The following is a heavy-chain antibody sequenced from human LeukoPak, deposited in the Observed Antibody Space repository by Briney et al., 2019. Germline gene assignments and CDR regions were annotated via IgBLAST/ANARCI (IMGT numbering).Heavy chain of an antibody. Sequence: ASVKVSCKASGYTFTSYAINWVRQATGQGLEWMGWMNPNSGNTGYAQKFQGRVTMTRNTSISTAYMELSSLRSEDTAVYYCARGLGVTAGRWYYYYYMDVWGKGTTVTISS. CDR2: MNPNSGNT. D-gene: IGHD2-21*02. CDR3: ARGLGVTAGRWYYYYYMDV. J-gene: IGHJ6*03. V-gene: IGHV1-8*01. CDR1: GYTFTSYA.